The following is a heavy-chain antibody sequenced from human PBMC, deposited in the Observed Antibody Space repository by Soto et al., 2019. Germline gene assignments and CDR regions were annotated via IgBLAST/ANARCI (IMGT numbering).Heavy chain of an antibody. V-gene: IGHV3-48*03. CDR3: ARAYYYYGMDV. CDR2: ISSSGSTI. J-gene: IGHJ6*02. Sequence: GGSLRLSCAASGFTFSSYEMNWVRQAPGKGLEWVSYISSSGSTIYYADSVKGRFTISRDNAKNSLYLQMNSLRAEDTAVYYCARAYYYYGMDVWGQGTTVTVSS. CDR1: GFTFSSYE.